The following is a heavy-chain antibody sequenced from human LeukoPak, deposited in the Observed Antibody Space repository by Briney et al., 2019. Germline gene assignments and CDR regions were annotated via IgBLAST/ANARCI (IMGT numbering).Heavy chain of an antibody. V-gene: IGHV3-23*01. CDR3: AKDRDTYSSSWYYFDY. CDR1: GFTFSSYA. D-gene: IGHD6-13*01. Sequence: GGSLRLSCAASGFTFSSYAMSWVRQAPGKGLEWVSAISGSGGSTYYADSVKGRFTISRDSSKNTLYLQMYSLRAEDTAVYYCAKDRDTYSSSWYYFDYWGQGTLVTVSS. CDR2: ISGSGGST. J-gene: IGHJ4*02.